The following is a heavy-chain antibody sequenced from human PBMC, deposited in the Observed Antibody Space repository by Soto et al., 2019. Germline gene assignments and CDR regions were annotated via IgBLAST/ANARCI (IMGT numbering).Heavy chain of an antibody. D-gene: IGHD2-15*01. CDR1: GGSVNSGGDY. CDR2: IYYSGST. Sequence: TXETLSLTCTVSGGSVNSGGDYWSWVRQHPGKGLEWIGYIYYSGSTYYNPSLKSRVTISVDTSKNQFSLKLSSVTAADTAVYYCARGRGWFWFDPWGQGTLVTVSS. CDR3: ARGRGWFWFDP. V-gene: IGHV4-31*03. J-gene: IGHJ5*02.